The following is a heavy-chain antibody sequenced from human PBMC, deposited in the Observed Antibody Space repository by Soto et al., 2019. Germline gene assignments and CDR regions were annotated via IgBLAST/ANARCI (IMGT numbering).Heavy chain of an antibody. D-gene: IGHD2-15*01. J-gene: IGHJ4*02. CDR1: GFTFGNYA. CDR3: AKDVYCSGGSCFSDFDY. V-gene: IGHV3-23*01. Sequence: GGSLRLSCAASGFTFGNYAMSWVRQAPGKGLEWVSSISGGGAGTYYADSVKGRFTISRDNSKNTLYLQMNSLRVEDTALYYCAKDVYCSGGSCFSDFDYWGQGTLVTVSS. CDR2: ISGGGAGT.